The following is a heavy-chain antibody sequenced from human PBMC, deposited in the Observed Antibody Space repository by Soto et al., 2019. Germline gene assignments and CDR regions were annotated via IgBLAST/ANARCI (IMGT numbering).Heavy chain of an antibody. CDR2: IIPIFGTA. V-gene: IGHV1-69*13. CDR1: GGTFSSYA. D-gene: IGHD3-9*01. J-gene: IGHJ6*02. Sequence: SVKVSCEASGGTFSSYAISWVRQAPGQGLEWMGGIIPIFGTANYAQKFQGRVTITADESTSTAYMELSSLRSEDTAVYYCARVTRYFDVYGMDVWGQGTTVTVSS. CDR3: ARVTRYFDVYGMDV.